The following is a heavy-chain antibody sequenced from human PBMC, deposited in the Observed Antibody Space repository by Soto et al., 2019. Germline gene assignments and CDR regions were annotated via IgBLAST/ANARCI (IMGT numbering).Heavy chain of an antibody. D-gene: IGHD3-22*01. CDR1: GFTFSSYA. CDR2: ISYDGSNK. CDR3: ARDRNYYDSSGYYYYYYGMDV. V-gene: IGHV3-30*04. Sequence: GGSLRLSCAASGFTFSSYAMHWVRQAPGKGLEWVAVISYDGSNKYYADSVKGRFTISRDNSKNTLYLQMNSLRAEDTAVYYCARDRNYYDSSGYYYYYYGMDVWGQGTTVTVSS. J-gene: IGHJ6*02.